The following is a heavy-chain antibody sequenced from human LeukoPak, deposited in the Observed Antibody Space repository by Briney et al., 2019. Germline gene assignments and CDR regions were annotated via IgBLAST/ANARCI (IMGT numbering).Heavy chain of an antibody. Sequence: SVKVSCKASGYTFTGYYMHWVRQAPGQGLEWMGWINPNSGGTNYAQKFQGRVTMTRDTSISTAHMELSRLRSDDTAVYYCARAYSSSSFGYYYMDVWGKGTTVTVSS. D-gene: IGHD6-6*01. CDR3: ARAYSSSSFGYYYMDV. CDR1: GYTFTGYY. V-gene: IGHV1-2*02. CDR2: INPNSGGT. J-gene: IGHJ6*03.